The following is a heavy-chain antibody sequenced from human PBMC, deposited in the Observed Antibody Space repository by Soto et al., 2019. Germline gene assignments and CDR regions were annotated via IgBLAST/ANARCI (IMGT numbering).Heavy chain of an antibody. Sequence: PGGSLRLSCAASGFTFSTYWMSWVRQAPGKGLEWVSTISVTGGTTHYADSVKGRFTISRDNSKNTAYLQMSSLRPEDTAVYYCVKGEYYYDGSAYYPFDYWGQGRMVTVSS. CDR2: ISVTGGTT. V-gene: IGHV3-23*01. D-gene: IGHD3-22*01. CDR1: GFTFSTYW. CDR3: VKGEYYYDGSAYYPFDY. J-gene: IGHJ4*02.